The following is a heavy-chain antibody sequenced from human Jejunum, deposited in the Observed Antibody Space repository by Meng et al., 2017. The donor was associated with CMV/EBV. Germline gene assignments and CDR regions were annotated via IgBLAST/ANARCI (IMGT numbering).Heavy chain of an antibody. V-gene: IGHV3-66*01. CDR2: IYSGGGT. Sequence: GLVEEAWGSFDQPGWSLSLSGAASGFSVSSNFMSWVRQAPGKGLEWVSIIYSGGGTDYADSVKGRFTISRDNSKNTLYLQMNSLGAEDTAVYYCASPPPIGAALDYWGQGTLVTVSS. CDR1: GFSVSSNF. D-gene: IGHD6-6*01. J-gene: IGHJ4*02. CDR3: ASPPPIGAALDY.